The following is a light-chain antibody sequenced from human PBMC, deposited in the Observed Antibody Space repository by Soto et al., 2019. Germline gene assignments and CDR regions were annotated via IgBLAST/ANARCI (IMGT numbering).Light chain of an antibody. CDR2: EVS. CDR1: SSDVGRYNY. CDR3: TSYTSSSTRV. Sequence: QSVLTQPASVSGSPGQSITISCTGTSSDVGRYNYVSWYQQHPGKVPKLMIYEVSNRPSGVSNRFSGSKSGNTASLTISGLQAEDEADYYCTSYTSSSTRVFGTGTKVTVL. J-gene: IGLJ1*01. V-gene: IGLV2-14*01.